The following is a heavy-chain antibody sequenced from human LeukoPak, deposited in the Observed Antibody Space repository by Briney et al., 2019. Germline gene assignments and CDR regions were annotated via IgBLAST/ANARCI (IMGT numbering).Heavy chain of an antibody. J-gene: IGHJ4*02. CDR2: ISYDGSNK. CDR1: GFTFSSYA. CDR3: ECRDSYRY. V-gene: IGHV3-30-3*01. Sequence: PGGSLILSCAASGFTFSSYAMHWVRQAPGKGLEWVAVISYDGSNKYYADSVKGRFTISRDNSKNTLYLQMNSLRAEDTAVYYCECRDSYRYWGQGTLVTVSS. D-gene: IGHD2-2*01.